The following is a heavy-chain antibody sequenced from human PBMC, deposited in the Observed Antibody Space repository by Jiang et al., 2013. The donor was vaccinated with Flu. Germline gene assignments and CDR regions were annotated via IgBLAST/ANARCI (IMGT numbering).Heavy chain of an antibody. Sequence: SGAEVKKPGSSVKVSCKASGGTFSSYAISWVRQAPGQGLEWMGRIIPILNIANYAQRFQGRVTITADKSTSTAYMELSSLRSEDTAVYYCTTDAKDYYDSSGYYGYNWFDPWGQGTLVTVSS. J-gene: IGHJ5*02. D-gene: IGHD3-22*01. V-gene: IGHV1-69*04. CDR3: TTDAKDYYDSSGYYGYNWFDP. CDR2: IIPILNIA. CDR1: GGTFSSYA.